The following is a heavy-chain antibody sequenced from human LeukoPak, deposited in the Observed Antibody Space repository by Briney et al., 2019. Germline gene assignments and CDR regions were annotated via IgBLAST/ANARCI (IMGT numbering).Heavy chain of an antibody. CDR1: VFLFKNYD. V-gene: IGHV3-23*01. Sequence: GETLRLTYAASVFLFKNYDMRCVRHASGKGQVWVTAHSSGGGSTYYADSVKGRFTISRDNSNNTLYLKMSTLRAEDTAVYYCANSPLTARPGLDYWGLGTLVTVSS. CDR3: ANSPLTARPGLDY. CDR2: HSSGGGST. J-gene: IGHJ4*02. D-gene: IGHD6-6*01.